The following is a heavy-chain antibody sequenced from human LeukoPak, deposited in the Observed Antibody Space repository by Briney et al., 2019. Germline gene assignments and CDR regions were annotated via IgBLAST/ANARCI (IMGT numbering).Heavy chain of an antibody. J-gene: IGHJ4*02. D-gene: IGHD3-22*01. CDR3: ARGWLGYRDELDY. CDR1: GFTFSSYA. V-gene: IGHV3-23*01. Sequence: HPGGSLRLSCAASGFTFSSYAMSWVRQAPGKGLEWVSAISGSGGSTYYADSVKGRFTISRDNAKNTLYLQMNSLRAEDTAVYYCARGWLGYRDELDYWGQGTLVTVSS. CDR2: ISGSGGST.